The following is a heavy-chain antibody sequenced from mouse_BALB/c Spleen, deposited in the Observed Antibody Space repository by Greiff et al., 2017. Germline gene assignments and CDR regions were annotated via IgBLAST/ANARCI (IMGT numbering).Heavy chain of an antibody. Sequence: QVQLQQPGAELVRPGASVKLSCKASGYTFTSYWINWVKQRPGQGLEWIGNIYPSDSYTNYNQKFKDKATLTVDKSSSTAYMQLSSPTSEDSAVYYCTRGTTVVADFDYWGQGTTLTVSS. V-gene: IGHV1-69*02. J-gene: IGHJ2*01. D-gene: IGHD1-1*01. CDR3: TRGTTVVADFDY. CDR1: GYTFTSYW. CDR2: IYPSDSYT.